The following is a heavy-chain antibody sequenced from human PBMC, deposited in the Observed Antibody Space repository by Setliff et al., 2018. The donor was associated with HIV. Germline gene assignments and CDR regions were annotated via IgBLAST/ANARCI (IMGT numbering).Heavy chain of an antibody. CDR3: ARLFSGSPGDY. CDR1: GGTISNNNYH. D-gene: IGHD3-10*01. V-gene: IGHV4-39*01. Sequence: PSETLSLTCSVSGGTISNNNYHWGWIRQPPGEGLEWIGSIYYLGNTFYNPSLKSRLTLSVDTSRNLFSLHLSSVTAADTAVYYCARLFSGSPGDYWGQGTLVTVSS. J-gene: IGHJ4*02. CDR2: IYYLGNT.